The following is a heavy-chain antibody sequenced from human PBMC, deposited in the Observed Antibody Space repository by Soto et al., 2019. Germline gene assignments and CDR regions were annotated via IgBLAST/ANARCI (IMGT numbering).Heavy chain of an antibody. CDR3: AKDRPQLVVPAAPPRY. D-gene: IGHD2-2*01. CDR2: ISGSGGST. CDR1: GFTFSSYA. V-gene: IGHV3-23*01. Sequence: EVQLLESGGGLVQPGGSLRLSCAASGFTFSSYAMSWVRQAPGKGLEWVSAISGSGGSTYYADCVKGRFTICRDNSKNTLYLQMNSLRAEDTAVYYCAKDRPQLVVPAAPPRYWGQGTLVTVSS. J-gene: IGHJ4*02.